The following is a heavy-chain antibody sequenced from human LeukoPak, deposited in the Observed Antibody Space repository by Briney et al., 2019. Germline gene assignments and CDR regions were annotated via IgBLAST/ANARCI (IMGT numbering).Heavy chain of an antibody. CDR3: ARESGVGAYYDFWSGYYKGYYFDY. CDR1: GFTFSSYW. D-gene: IGHD3-3*01. CDR2: IKQDGSEK. J-gene: IGHJ4*02. V-gene: IGHV3-7*01. Sequence: GGSLRLSCAASGFTFSSYWMSWVRQAPGKGLEWVANIKQDGSEKYYVDSVKGRFTISRDNAKNSLYLQMNSLRAEDTAVYYCARESGVGAYYDFWSGYYKGYYFDYWGQGTLVTVSS.